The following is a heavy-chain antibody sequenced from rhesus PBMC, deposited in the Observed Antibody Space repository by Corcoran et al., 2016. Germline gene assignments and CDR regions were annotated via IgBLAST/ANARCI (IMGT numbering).Heavy chain of an antibody. D-gene: IGHD6-31*01. CDR1: VGSISDSYS. J-gene: IGHJ4*01. V-gene: IGHV4S7*01. Sequence: QVQLQESGPGLVKPSETLSLTCAVSVGSISDSYSWSWIRQPPGKGLEWSGYSYGSRGRTYENTYRNSRGTISRDTAKNQVSLKLSSVTAADTAVYYCASPAGGSGWEYFDYWGQGVLVTVSS. CDR3: ASPAGGSGWEYFDY. CDR2: SYGSRGRT.